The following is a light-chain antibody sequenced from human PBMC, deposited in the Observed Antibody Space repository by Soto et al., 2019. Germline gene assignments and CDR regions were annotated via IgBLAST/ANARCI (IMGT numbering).Light chain of an antibody. CDR1: RSVSNN. V-gene: IGKV3-15*01. CDR2: GAS. J-gene: IGKJ5*01. Sequence: EIGMTQSPGTLSVSPGEGATLSCRASRSVSNNLAWYQQKPGQAPRLLVYGASTRATGIPDRFSGSGSGTDFILTISSLEPEDFAVYYCQQSSNWPPEITFGQGTRLEIK. CDR3: QQSSNWPPEIT.